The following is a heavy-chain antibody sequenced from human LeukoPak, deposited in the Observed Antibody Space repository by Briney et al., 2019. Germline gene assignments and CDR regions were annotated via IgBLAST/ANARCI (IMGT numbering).Heavy chain of an antibody. CDR2: ISYDGSNK. CDR1: GFTFSSYA. V-gene: IGHV3-30*18. J-gene: IGHJ4*02. Sequence: PGGSLRLSCAASGFTFSSYAMHWVRQAPGKGLEWVAVISYDGSNKYYADSVKGRFTISRDNSKNTLYLQMNSLRAEDTAVYYCAKMGYPFDYWGQGTLVTVSS. D-gene: IGHD3-16*02. CDR3: AKMGYPFDY.